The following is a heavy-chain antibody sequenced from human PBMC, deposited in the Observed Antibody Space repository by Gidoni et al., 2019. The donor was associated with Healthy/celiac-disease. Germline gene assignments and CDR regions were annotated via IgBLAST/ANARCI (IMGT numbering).Heavy chain of an antibody. V-gene: IGHV4-31*03. CDR2: IYYSGST. CDR1: GGSLSRGGYY. D-gene: IGHD4-17*01. J-gene: IGHJ4*02. Sequence: QVQLQESGPGLVKFSQTLSLTCTVSGGSLSRGGYYWSWIRQHPGKGLEWIGYIYYSGSTYYNPSLKSRVTISVDTSKNQFSLKLSSVTAADTAVYYCAGGVTMTTVSYFDYWGQGTLVTVSS. CDR3: AGGVTMTTVSYFDY.